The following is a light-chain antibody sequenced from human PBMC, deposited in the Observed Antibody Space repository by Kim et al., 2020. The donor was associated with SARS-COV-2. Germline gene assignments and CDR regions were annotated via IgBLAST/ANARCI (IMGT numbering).Light chain of an antibody. CDR3: QSYDSSNWV. J-gene: IGLJ3*02. CDR1: SGSTATNS. V-gene: IGLV6-57*02. CDR2: EDN. Sequence: GKAVTMSCTGSSGSTATNSVQWYQQRPGSAPTTVIYEDNQRPSGVPDRFSGSVDSSSNSASLTISGLKTEDEADYYCQSYDSSNWVFGGWTQLTVL.